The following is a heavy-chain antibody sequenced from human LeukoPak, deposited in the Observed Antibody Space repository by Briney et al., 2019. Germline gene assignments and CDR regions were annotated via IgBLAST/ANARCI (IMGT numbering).Heavy chain of an antibody. D-gene: IGHD2/OR15-2a*01. J-gene: IGHJ6*02. Sequence: PGGSLRLSCAASGFTFSSYAMNWVRQAPGKGLEWVSYISSSSSTIYYADSVKGRFTISRDNAKNSLYLQMNSLRDEDTAVYYCASSTLYYYYGMDVWGQGTTVTVSS. CDR2: ISSSSSTI. CDR1: GFTFSSYA. CDR3: ASSTLYYYYGMDV. V-gene: IGHV3-48*02.